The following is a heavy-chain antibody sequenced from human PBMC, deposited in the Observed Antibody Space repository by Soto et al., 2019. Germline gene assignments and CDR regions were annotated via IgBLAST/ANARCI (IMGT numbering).Heavy chain of an antibody. J-gene: IGHJ6*02. CDR1: GFTFSDYY. CDR2: MSSSGVTV. D-gene: IGHD6-13*01. V-gene: IGHV3-11*01. CDR3: ARNTISAAGADYYGLDV. Sequence: PGGSLRLSCAGSGFTFSDYYMSWIRQAPGQGLEWVSYMSSSGVTVFYADSVKGRFTISRDNAKNSLYLQMYSLRAEDSAVYYCARNTISAAGADYYGLDVWGPGTTVTVSS.